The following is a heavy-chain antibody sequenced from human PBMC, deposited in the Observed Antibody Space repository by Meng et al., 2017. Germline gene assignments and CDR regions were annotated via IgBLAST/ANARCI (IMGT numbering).Heavy chain of an antibody. V-gene: IGHV1-69*05. D-gene: IGHD3-10*01. CDR2: IIPIFGTA. J-gene: IGHJ6*02. Sequence: SVKVSCKASGGTFSSYAISWVRQTPGQGLEWMGGIIPIFGTANYAQKFQGRVTITTDESTSTAYMELSSLRSEDTAVYYCASQTSAYYYGSGSYRHYYYGMDVWGQGTTVTVSS. CDR1: GGTFSSYA. CDR3: ASQTSAYYYGSGSYRHYYYGMDV.